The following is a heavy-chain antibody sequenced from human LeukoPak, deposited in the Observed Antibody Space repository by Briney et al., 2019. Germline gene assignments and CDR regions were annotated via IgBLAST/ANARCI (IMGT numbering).Heavy chain of an antibody. CDR3: ASASHITMLRGANDY. CDR2: IIPIFGTA. V-gene: IGHV1-69*13. D-gene: IGHD3-10*01. J-gene: IGHJ4*02. CDR1: GYTFTTYA. Sequence: GASVKVSCKTSGYTFTTYAMNWVRQAPGQGLEWMGGIIPIFGTANYAQKFQGRVTITADESTSTAYMELSSLRSEDTAVYYCASASHITMLRGANDYWGQGTLVTVSS.